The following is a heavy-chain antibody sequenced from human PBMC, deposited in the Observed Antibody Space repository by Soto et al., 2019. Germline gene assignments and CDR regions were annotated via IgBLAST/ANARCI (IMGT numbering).Heavy chain of an antibody. J-gene: IGHJ3*02. CDR3: ARFRAPRRQLISMSFHI. V-gene: IGHV5-51*01. Sequence: LKVSWKGSGYSFPSQWIGWVRQTPGKGLEWMGSIYPADSDTRYNPSFRGRVTISADKSITTAFVQWGSLKASDSAIYYCARFRAPRRQLISMSFHIWGLGTLVTVSS. CDR1: GYSFPSQW. CDR2: IYPADSDT. D-gene: IGHD6-6*01.